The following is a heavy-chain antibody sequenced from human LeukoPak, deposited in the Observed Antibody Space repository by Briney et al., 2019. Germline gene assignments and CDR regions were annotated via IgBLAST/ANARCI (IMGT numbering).Heavy chain of an antibody. CDR2: INPNSGGT. CDR3: ARDSDYYYYGMDV. V-gene: IGHV1-2*02. J-gene: IGHJ6*02. Sequence: ASVKVSCKASRYTFTGYYMHWVRQAPGQGLEWMGWINPNSGGTNYAQKFQGRVTMTRDTSISTAYMELSRLRSDDTAVYYCARDSDYYYYGMDVWGQGTTVTVSS. CDR1: RYTFTGYY.